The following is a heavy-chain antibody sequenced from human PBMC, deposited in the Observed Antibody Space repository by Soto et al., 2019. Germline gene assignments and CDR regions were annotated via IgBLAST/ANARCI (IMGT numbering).Heavy chain of an antibody. J-gene: IGHJ6*02. CDR1: GGSISSSSYY. CDR3: ASQPTFGGVIAAVHYYYGMDV. D-gene: IGHD3-16*02. Sequence: SETLSLTCTVSGGSISSSSYYWGWIRQPPGKGLEWIGSIYYSGSTYYNPSLKSRVTISVDTSKNQFSLKLSSVTAADTAVYYCASQPTFGGVIAAVHYYYGMDVWGQGTTVTVSS. CDR2: IYYSGST. V-gene: IGHV4-39*01.